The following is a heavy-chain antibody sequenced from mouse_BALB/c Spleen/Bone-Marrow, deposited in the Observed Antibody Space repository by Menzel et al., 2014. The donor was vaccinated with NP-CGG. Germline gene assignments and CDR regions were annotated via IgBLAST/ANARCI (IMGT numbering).Heavy chain of an antibody. J-gene: IGHJ3*01. CDR2: MNPESSTI. Sequence: EVMLVESGGGLVQPGGSLKLSCAASGFDFSRFWMSWVRQAPGKGLEWIGEMNPESSTINYTPSLKDKFIISRDNAKNTLYMQMSKVRSEDTALYYCARRHYYGYFAYWGQGTLVTVSA. CDR1: GFDFSRFW. CDR3: ARRHYYGYFAY. D-gene: IGHD1-2*01. V-gene: IGHV4-1*02.